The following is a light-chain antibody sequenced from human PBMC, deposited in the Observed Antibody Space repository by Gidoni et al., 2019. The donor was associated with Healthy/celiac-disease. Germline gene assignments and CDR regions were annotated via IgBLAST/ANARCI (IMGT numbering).Light chain of an antibody. J-gene: IGKJ1*01. CDR3: QQSYSTRWT. CDR2: AAS. Sequence: EIQMTQSPSSLSASVGDRVTITCRASQSISSYLNWYQQKPGKAPKLLIYAASSLQSGVPSRFSGSGSGTDFTLTISSLQPEDFATYYCQQSYSTRWTFGQXTKVEIK. V-gene: IGKV1-39*01. CDR1: QSISSY.